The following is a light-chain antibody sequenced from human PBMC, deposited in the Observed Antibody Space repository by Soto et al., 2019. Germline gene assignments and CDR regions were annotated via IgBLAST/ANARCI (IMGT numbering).Light chain of an antibody. V-gene: IGKV3-11*01. Sequence: EIVLTQSPATLSLSPGERATLSCRASQSVSSYLAWYQQKPGQAPRLLIYDASNRATGIPARFSGSGSGTDFTLTITSLEPEEFAVDYCQQRSNWPPITFGQRTRLEIK. CDR1: QSVSSY. CDR3: QQRSNWPPIT. J-gene: IGKJ5*01. CDR2: DAS.